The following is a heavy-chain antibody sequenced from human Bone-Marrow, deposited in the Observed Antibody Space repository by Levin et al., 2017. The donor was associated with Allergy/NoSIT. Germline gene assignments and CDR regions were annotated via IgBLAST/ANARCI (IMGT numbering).Heavy chain of an antibody. CDR3: ARARGGFYGSGSFDF. Sequence: NPGGSLRLSCKASGGTLSNYAISWVRQAPGQGLEWMGGIIPAFGSTNYAQKFQGRVTITADESTRTSHMELRSLRFEDTAVYYCARARGGFYGSGSFDFWGQGTLVTVSS. D-gene: IGHD3-10*01. V-gene: IGHV1-69*01. J-gene: IGHJ4*02. CDR1: GGTLSNYA. CDR2: IIPAFGST.